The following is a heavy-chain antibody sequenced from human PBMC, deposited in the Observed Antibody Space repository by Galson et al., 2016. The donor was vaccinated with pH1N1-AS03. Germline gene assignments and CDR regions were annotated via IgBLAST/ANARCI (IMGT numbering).Heavy chain of an antibody. D-gene: IGHD3/OR15-3a*01. V-gene: IGHV3-30*18. CDR1: GFTISNFG. CDR3: ANDFNYDFWSGYSFY. CDR2: ISFGGTNK. J-gene: IGHJ4*02. Sequence: SLRLSCAASGFTISNFGMRWVRQAPGQGLEWVAIISFGGTNKYYADSVKGRFSISRDNSKNTLFLQMSALRAEDTAVHYCANDFNYDFWSGYSFYWGQGALVTVSS.